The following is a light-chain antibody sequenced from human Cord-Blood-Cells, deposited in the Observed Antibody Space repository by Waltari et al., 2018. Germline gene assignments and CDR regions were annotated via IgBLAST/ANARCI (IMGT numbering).Light chain of an antibody. Sequence: DIQMTQSPSSVSASVGDRVTITWRACQGISSWLAWYQQKPGKATKLLIYAASSLQSGVSSMFSGSGSGTYFTLTVSSLQPDDFATYYCQQANSFPLTFGGGTKVEIK. CDR1: QGISSW. CDR2: AAS. J-gene: IGKJ4*01. CDR3: QQANSFPLT. V-gene: IGKV1-12*01.